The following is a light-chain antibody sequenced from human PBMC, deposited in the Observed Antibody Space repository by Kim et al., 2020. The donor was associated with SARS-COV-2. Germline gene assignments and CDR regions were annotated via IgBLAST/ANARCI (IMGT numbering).Light chain of an antibody. Sequence: GRTVTISCTRRRGSIGDNLVQWYPQRPGGAPTTLIYEDDQIPAGVPGRFSGSIDSSSNSASLTISGLKTEDEADYYCQSYYRSNVIFGGRTQLTVL. CDR1: RGSIGDNL. J-gene: IGLJ2*01. V-gene: IGLV6-57*03. CDR2: EDD. CDR3: QSYYRSNVI.